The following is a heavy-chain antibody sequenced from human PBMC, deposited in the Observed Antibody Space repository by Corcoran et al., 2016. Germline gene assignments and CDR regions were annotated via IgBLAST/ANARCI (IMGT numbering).Heavy chain of an antibody. CDR1: GYSFTRYR. CDR2: IYPGDSDT. J-gene: IGHJ5*02. CDR3: ASIGACIADSNCFGP. V-gene: IGHV5-51*01. D-gene: IGHD6-13*01. Sequence: EVQLAPSGAEVKKTGESLKISCKGSGYSFTRYRIGWVRQMPGKGLEWMGIIYPGDSDTRYSPSFQGQVTISADKSISTDYLPWSRLKDSDTSMYYWASIGACIADSNCFGPWGQGTLVTFSS.